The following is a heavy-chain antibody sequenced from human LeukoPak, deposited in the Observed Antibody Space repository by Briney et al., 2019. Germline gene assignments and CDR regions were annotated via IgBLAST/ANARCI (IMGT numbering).Heavy chain of an antibody. CDR3: AGIDFDY. CDR1: GFTYSSYG. CDR2: IRYDGSNK. Sequence: GGSLRLSCAASGFTYSSYGMHWVRQAPGKGLEWVAFIRYDGSNKYYADSVKGRFTISRDNSKNTLSLQMNSLRAEDTAVYYCAGIDFDYWGQGTLVTVSS. V-gene: IGHV3-30*02. J-gene: IGHJ4*02.